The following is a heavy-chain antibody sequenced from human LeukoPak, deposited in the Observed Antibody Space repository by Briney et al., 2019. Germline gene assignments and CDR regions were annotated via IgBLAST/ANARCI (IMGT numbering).Heavy chain of an antibody. CDR1: GGSISSSSYY. D-gene: IGHD1-26*01. J-gene: IGHJ4*02. Sequence: SETLSLTCTVSGGSISSSSYYWGWIRQPPGKGLEWIGSIYYSGSTYYNPSLKSRVTISVDTSKNQFSPKLSSVTAADTAVYYCATEERWERGGFDYWGQGTLVTVSS. CDR2: IYYSGST. CDR3: ATEERWERGGFDY. V-gene: IGHV4-39*07.